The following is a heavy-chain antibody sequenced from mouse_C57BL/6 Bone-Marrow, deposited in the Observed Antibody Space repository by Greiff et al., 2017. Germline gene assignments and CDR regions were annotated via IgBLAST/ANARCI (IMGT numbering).Heavy chain of an antibody. D-gene: IGHD2-4*01. V-gene: IGHV1-69*01. J-gene: IGHJ3*01. CDR3: AIISDDYDGVAY. Sequence: QVQLQQPGAELVMPGASVKLSCKASGYPFTSYWMHWVKQRPGQGLEWIGEIDPSDSYPNYNQKFTGKSTLTVDKSSSTAYMQLSSLTSEDSAVYYCAIISDDYDGVAYWGQGTLVTVSA. CDR2: IDPSDSYP. CDR1: GYPFTSYW.